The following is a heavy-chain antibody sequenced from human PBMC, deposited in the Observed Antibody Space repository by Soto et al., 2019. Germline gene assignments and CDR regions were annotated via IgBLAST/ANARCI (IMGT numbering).Heavy chain of an antibody. Sequence: EVQLWESGGGLVQPGGSLRLSCAVSGFTFRSSPMSWVRRAPGKGLEWVSGINGGDDSEHYVDSVRGRFTIIRDNSKNLLLLQMNSLRVEYTAIYYCTKDPHWGSISATHDRWGQGTQVTVPP. D-gene: IGHD3-16*01. CDR1: GFTFRSSP. V-gene: IGHV3-23*01. CDR3: TKDPHWGSISATHDR. J-gene: IGHJ4*02. CDR2: INGGDDSE.